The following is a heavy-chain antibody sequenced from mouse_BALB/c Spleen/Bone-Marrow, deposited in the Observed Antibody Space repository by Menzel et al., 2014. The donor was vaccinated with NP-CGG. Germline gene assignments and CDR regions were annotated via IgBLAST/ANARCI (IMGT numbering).Heavy chain of an antibody. CDR2: IYPGDGDT. Sequence: LEESGAELVWPGSSVKISCKASGYAFSSYWMNWVKQRPGQGLEWIGQIYPGDGDTNYNGKFKGKATLTADKSSSTAYMQLSSLTSEDSAVYFCASAAAWFSYWGQGTLVTVSA. J-gene: IGHJ3*01. CDR1: GYAFSSYW. CDR3: ASAAAWFSY. V-gene: IGHV1-80*01.